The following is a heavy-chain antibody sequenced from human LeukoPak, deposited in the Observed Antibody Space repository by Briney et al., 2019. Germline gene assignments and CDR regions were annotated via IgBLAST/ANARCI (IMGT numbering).Heavy chain of an antibody. J-gene: IGHJ3*02. CDR3: ARDGLDAFDI. CDR2: ISYDGSNK. D-gene: IGHD3/OR15-3a*01. CDR1: GFSFSDYA. V-gene: IGHV3-30-3*01. Sequence: GRPLRLSCAASGFSFSDYAVHWVRQAPGKGREWVAIISYDGSNKLYADSVKGRFTISRDNAKNSLYLQMNSLRDEDTAVYYCARDGLDAFDIWGQGTMVTVSS.